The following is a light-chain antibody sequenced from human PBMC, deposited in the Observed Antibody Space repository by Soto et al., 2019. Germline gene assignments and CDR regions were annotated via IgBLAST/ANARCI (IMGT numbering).Light chain of an antibody. Sequence: IALTPSRDTRCLTPGERATLSCLASQSVSSSALAWYQQKPGQAPRLLMYGASSRATGIPDRFSGSGSGTDFTLTISRLEPEDFAVYYCQQYGSSPRTFGQGTKVDIK. CDR3: QQYGSSPRT. CDR1: QSVSSSA. J-gene: IGKJ1*01. CDR2: GAS. V-gene: IGKV3-20*01.